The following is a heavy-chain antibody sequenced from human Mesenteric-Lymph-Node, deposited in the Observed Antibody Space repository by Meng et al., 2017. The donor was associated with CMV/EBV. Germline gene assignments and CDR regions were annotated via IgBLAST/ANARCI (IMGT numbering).Heavy chain of an antibody. J-gene: IGHJ4*02. D-gene: IGHD3-22*01. V-gene: IGHV3-49*04. CDR3: TRGDSSGYYLYY. CDR2: IRSKAYGGTS. CDR1: GFIFGDYA. Sequence: GESLKISCTASGFIFGDYAMNWVRQAPGKGLEWVGFIRSKAYGGTSEYAASVKGRFTVSRDDSKGIAYLHMNSLKTEDTAVYYCTRGDSSGYYLYYWGQGTLVTVSS.